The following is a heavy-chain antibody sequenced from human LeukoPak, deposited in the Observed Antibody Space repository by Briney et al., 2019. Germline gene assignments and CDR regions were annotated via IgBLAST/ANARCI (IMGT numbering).Heavy chain of an antibody. V-gene: IGHV1-69*06. Sequence: ASVKVSCKASGGTFSSYAISWVRQAPGQGLEWMGGIIPIFGTANYAQKFQGRVTITADKSTSTAYMELSSLRSEDTAVYYCARGTSGIAAAGTNYWGQGTLVTVSS. CDR2: IIPIFGTA. CDR1: GGTFSSYA. J-gene: IGHJ4*02. D-gene: IGHD6-13*01. CDR3: ARGTSGIAAAGTNY.